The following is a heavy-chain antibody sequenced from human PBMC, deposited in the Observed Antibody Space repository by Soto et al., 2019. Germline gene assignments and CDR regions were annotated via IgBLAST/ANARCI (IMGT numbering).Heavy chain of an antibody. V-gene: IGHV1-3*01. Sequence: ASVKVSCKASGYTFTIYAVDWVRHAPGQRLEWMGWINAGNGNTKYSQKFQGRVTITRDTSASTAYMELSSLRSEDTAVYYCARDLVGYYYVSFDYWGQGTLVSVSS. CDR1: GYTFTIYA. CDR3: ARDLVGYYYVSFDY. J-gene: IGHJ4*02. CDR2: INAGNGNT. D-gene: IGHD3-22*01.